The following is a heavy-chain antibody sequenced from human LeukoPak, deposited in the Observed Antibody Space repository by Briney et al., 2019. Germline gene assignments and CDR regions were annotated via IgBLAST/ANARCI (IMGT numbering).Heavy chain of an antibody. CDR1: GGSISSYY. D-gene: IGHD6-13*01. J-gene: IGHJ4*02. CDR2: IYYSGST. CDR3: ARGAVAGYSNAPLDY. V-gene: IGHV4-59*01. Sequence: SETLSLTCTVSGGSISSYYWSWVRQPPGKGLEWIGYIYYSGSTNYNPSLKSRVTISVDTSKNQFSLKLSSVTAADTAVYYCARGAVAGYSNAPLDYWGQGTLVTVSS.